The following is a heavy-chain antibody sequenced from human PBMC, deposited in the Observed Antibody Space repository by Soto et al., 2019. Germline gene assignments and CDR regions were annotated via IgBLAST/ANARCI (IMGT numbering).Heavy chain of an antibody. CDR3: ARESFNWNHNWFDP. V-gene: IGHV6-1*01. Sequence: SPALSRTGDSCGGSVSSNSGAWNWIRHSPSRGLEWLGRTYYRSKWYTDYAVSVKSRITINPDTSKNQFSLQLNSVTPEDTAVYYCARESFNWNHNWFDPWGQGTLVTVSS. CDR2: TYYRSKWYT. D-gene: IGHD1-1*01. CDR1: GGSVSSNSGA. J-gene: IGHJ5*02.